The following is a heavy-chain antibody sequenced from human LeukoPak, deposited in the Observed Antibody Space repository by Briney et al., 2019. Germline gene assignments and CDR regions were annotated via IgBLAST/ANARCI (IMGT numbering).Heavy chain of an antibody. CDR2: INPNSGGT. Sequence: GASVKVSCKASGYTFTSYGISWVRQAPGQGLEWMGWINPNSGGTNYAQKFQGRDTMTRDTSISTAYMELSRLRSDDTAVYYCARDAYCSSTSCQGRSDAFDIWGQGTMVTVSS. D-gene: IGHD2-2*01. J-gene: IGHJ3*02. V-gene: IGHV1-2*02. CDR3: ARDAYCSSTSCQGRSDAFDI. CDR1: GYTFTSYG.